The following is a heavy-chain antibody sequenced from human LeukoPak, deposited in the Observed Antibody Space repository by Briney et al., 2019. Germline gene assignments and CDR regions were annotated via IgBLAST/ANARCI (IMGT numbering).Heavy chain of an antibody. CDR2: IHPGDSDP. D-gene: IGHD4-23*01. Sequence: GESLKISCRASGYIFTSYWLGWVRQTPDKGLEWVGIIHPGDSDPRYSPSFQGQVTISADRSINTAYLQWSSLTASDTAMYYCASRPFETTVVPWDFYWGQGTQVTVSS. CDR1: GYIFTSYW. J-gene: IGHJ4*02. CDR3: ASRPFETTVVPWDFY. V-gene: IGHV5-51*01.